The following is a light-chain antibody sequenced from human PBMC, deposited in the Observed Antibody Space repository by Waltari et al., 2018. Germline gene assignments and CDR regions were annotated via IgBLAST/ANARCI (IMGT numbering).Light chain of an antibody. CDR3: ASRGASKV. Sequence: QSALTQPPSASGSPGQSVTISCTGTSSDVGAYTYVPWYQQHPGKAPKRLIYEVSKRASGVPDRFSGSKSGNTASLTVSGLQAEDEADYYCASRGASKVFGGGTKLTVL. J-gene: IGLJ2*01. V-gene: IGLV2-8*01. CDR1: SSDVGAYTY. CDR2: EVS.